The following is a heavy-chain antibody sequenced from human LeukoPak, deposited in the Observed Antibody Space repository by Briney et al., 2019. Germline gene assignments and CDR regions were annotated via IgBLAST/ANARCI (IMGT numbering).Heavy chain of an antibody. CDR1: GYSISSGYY. Sequence: PPETLSLTCAVSGYSISSGYYWGWIRQPPGKGLEWIGSIYHSGSTYYNPSLKSRVTISVDTSKNQFSLKLSSVTAADTAVYYCARSNWAYYFDYWGQGTLVTVSS. D-gene: IGHD7-27*01. V-gene: IGHV4-38-2*01. CDR3: ARSNWAYYFDY. CDR2: IYHSGST. J-gene: IGHJ4*02.